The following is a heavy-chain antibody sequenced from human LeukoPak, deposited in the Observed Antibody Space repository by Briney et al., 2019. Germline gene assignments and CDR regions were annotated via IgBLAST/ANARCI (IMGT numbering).Heavy chain of an antibody. J-gene: IGHJ4*02. D-gene: IGHD1-26*01. V-gene: IGHV3-30*02. CDR2: IRYHGSDK. CDR1: AFTFRSYG. CDR3: ATSGSYHTAYY. Sequence: GGSLRLSCAASAFTFRSYGMHWVRQAPGKGLEWVAFIRYHGSDKYYADSVKDRFTISRDNSKNTLYLQMNSLRAEDTAVYYCATSGSYHTAYYWGQGTLVTVSS.